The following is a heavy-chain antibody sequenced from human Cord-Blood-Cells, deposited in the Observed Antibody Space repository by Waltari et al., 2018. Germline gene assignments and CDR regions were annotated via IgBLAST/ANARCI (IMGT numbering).Heavy chain of an antibody. CDR2: FDPEDGET. J-gene: IGHJ2*01. D-gene: IGHD1-20*01. V-gene: IGHV1-24*01. Sequence: QVQLVQSGAEVKKPGASVKVSCKVSGYTLTELSMHWVRQAPGKGLEWMGGFDPEDGETTYAQKVQGRVTMTEDTSTDTAYMELSSLGAEDTAVYYCATGNNWNYWYFDLWGRGTLVTVSS. CDR1: GYTLTELS. CDR3: ATGNNWNYWYFDL.